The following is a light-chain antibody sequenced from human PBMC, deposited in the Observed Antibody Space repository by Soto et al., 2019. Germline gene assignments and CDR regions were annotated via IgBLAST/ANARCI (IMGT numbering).Light chain of an antibody. CDR1: SGHSSYA. CDR3: QTWGTGIDVV. Sequence: QLVLTQSPSASASLGASVKLTCTLSSGHSSYAIAWHQQQPEKVPRYLMKLNSDGSHSKGDGIPDRFSGSSSGAERYLTISSLQSEDEADYYCQTWGTGIDVVFGGGTKLTVL. CDR2: LNSDGSH. V-gene: IGLV4-69*01. J-gene: IGLJ2*01.